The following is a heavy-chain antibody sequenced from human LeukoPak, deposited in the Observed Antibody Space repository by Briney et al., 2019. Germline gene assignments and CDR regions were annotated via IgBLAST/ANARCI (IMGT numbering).Heavy chain of an antibody. Sequence: SETLSLTCAVYGGSFSGYYWSWIRQPPGKGLEWIGEINHSGSTNYNPSLKSRVTMSVDTSKNQFSLKLSSVTAADTAVYYCARHSYGGYDYWGQGTLVTVSS. J-gene: IGHJ4*02. CDR3: ARHSYGGYDY. V-gene: IGHV4-34*01. CDR2: INHSGST. CDR1: GGSFSGYY. D-gene: IGHD5-12*01.